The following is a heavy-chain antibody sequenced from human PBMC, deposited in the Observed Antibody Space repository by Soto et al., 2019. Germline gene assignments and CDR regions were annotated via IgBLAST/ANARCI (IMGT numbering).Heavy chain of an antibody. J-gene: IGHJ4*02. CDR3: TREGFNGYVPFAY. D-gene: IGHD5-12*01. CDR1: GGSITSVNW. Sequence: QVQLQESGPGLVQPSGTLSLTCTVSGGSITSVNWWSWVRQPPGKGLEWIGEASHSGGTNYSPSLQRRLTLSIDKSKNQLSLNLRSVTAADTAVYYCTREGFNGYVPFAYWGQGALVTVSS. V-gene: IGHV4-4*02. CDR2: ASHSGGT.